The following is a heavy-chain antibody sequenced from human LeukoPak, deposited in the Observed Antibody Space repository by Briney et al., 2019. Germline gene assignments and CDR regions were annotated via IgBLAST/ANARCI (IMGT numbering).Heavy chain of an antibody. V-gene: IGHV3-30*03. CDR2: ISYDGSNK. CDR1: GFTFSSYG. J-gene: IGHJ4*02. D-gene: IGHD5-24*01. CDR3: ARARGLRWGDGYNDQDY. Sequence: GGSLRLSCAASGFTFSSYGMHWVRQAPGKGLEWVAVISYDGSNKYYADSVKGRFTISRDNSKNTLYLQMNSLRAEDTAVYYCARARGLRWGDGYNDQDYWGQGTLVTVSS.